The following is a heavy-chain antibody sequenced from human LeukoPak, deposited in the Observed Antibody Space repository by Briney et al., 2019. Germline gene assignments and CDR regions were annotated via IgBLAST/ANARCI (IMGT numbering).Heavy chain of an antibody. CDR3: AREGFSRGYYQYYYMDV. CDR1: GFTFSSYA. J-gene: IGHJ6*03. V-gene: IGHV3-66*02. Sequence: AGGSLRLSCAVSGFTFSSYAMSWVRQAPGKGLEWVSVIYSGGSTYYADSVKGRFTISRDNSKNTLYLQMNSLRAEDTAVYYCAREGFSRGYYQYYYMDVWGKGITVTVSS. CDR2: IYSGGST. D-gene: IGHD6-13*01.